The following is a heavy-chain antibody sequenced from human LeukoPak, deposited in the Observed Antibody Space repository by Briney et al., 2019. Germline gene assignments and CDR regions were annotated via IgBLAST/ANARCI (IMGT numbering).Heavy chain of an antibody. Sequence: GRSLRLSCAASGFTFDDYAMHWVRQAPGKGLEWVSSINWNSASIDYADSVKGRFTISRDNAKNSLYLQMNSLRADDTAFYYCAKDRGHGSGSYPYYFDYWGQGTLVTVSS. V-gene: IGHV3-9*01. J-gene: IGHJ4*02. CDR2: INWNSASI. D-gene: IGHD3-10*01. CDR3: AKDRGHGSGSYPYYFDY. CDR1: GFTFDDYA.